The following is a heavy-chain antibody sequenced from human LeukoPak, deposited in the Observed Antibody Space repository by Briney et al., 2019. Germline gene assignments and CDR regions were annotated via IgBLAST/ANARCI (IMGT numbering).Heavy chain of an antibody. D-gene: IGHD3-3*01. CDR3: ARASGYLNDLDF. Sequence: GGSLRLSCEATGFTFSKYRMHWVRQSPGKGLVWVSFINSHGDTTTYADSVRGRFTISRDNAKNTVFLQMTSLVAEDTAVYYCARASGYLNDLDFWGQGTLVSVSS. CDR2: INSHGDTT. CDR1: GFTFSKYR. V-gene: IGHV3-74*01. J-gene: IGHJ4*02.